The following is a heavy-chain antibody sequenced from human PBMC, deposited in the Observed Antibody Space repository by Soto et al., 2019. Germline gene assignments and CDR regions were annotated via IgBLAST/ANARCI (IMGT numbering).Heavy chain of an antibody. Sequence: SETLSLTCTVSGGSISSSSYYWGWIRQPPGKGLEWIGSIYYSGSTYYNPSLKSRVTISVDTSKNQFSLKLSSVTAADTAVYYCARLSKLVQILMVRPGYYYYYMDVWGKGTTVTVSS. CDR1: GGSISSSSYY. CDR2: IYYSGST. V-gene: IGHV4-39*01. CDR3: ARLSKLVQILMVRPGYYYYYMDV. D-gene: IGHD2-8*01. J-gene: IGHJ6*03.